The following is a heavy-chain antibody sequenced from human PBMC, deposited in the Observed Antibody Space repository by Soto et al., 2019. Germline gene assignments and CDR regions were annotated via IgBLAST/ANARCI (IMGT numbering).Heavy chain of an antibody. CDR3: ARFDRRELRIQPADY. Sequence: QLQLQESGPGLVKPSETLSLTCTVSGGSISSSSYYWGWIRQPPGKGLEWIGSIYYSGSTYYNPSRKSRVTISVDTSKSHFSLKLSAVTAADTAVYYCARFDRRELRIQPADYWGQGTLVTVSS. V-gene: IGHV4-39*02. CDR1: GGSISSSSYY. D-gene: IGHD1-26*01. J-gene: IGHJ4*02. CDR2: IYYSGST.